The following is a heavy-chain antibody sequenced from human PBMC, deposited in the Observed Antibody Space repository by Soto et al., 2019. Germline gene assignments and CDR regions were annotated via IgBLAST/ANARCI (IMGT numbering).Heavy chain of an antibody. V-gene: IGHV3-30*18. D-gene: IGHD2-2*01. J-gene: IGHJ4*02. Sequence: GGSLRLSCAASGFTFSSYGMHWVRQAPGKGLEWVAVISYDGSNKYYADSVKGRFTISRDNSKNTLYLQMNSLRAEDTAVYYCAKDPDLGYCSSTSCYDTYFDYWGQGTLVTVSS. CDR2: ISYDGSNK. CDR1: GFTFSSYG. CDR3: AKDPDLGYCSSTSCYDTYFDY.